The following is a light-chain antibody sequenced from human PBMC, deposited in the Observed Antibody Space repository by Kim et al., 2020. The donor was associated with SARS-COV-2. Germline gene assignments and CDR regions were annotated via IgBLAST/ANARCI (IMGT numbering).Light chain of an antibody. Sequence: DIQLTQSPSSLSASVGDRVTITCRASEGIDKDLAWYQQKPGSAPKRLIYAASTLQSGVPSRFSGSGSWTEFTLPISSMQPEDFATYYCLQHNSYPITFGGGTKVDIK. CDR3: LQHNSYPIT. J-gene: IGKJ4*02. CDR1: EGIDKD. V-gene: IGKV1-17*01. CDR2: AAS.